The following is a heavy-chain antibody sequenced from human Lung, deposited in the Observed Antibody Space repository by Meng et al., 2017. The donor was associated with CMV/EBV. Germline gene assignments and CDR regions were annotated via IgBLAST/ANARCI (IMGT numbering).Heavy chain of an antibody. V-gene: IGHV4-34*01. CDR3: ARGGREETHGPNFDS. J-gene: IGHJ4*02. D-gene: IGHD2-8*01. Sequence: SXTLSLXCAVYGGSLSGYYWSWIRQPPGKGLEWIGEITHSGSTKYNPSLKSRVTISVDTSNNQFSLNVKSVTAADMGVYYCARGGREETHGPNFDSWDQGXLVTVSS. CDR2: ITHSGST. CDR1: GGSLSGYY.